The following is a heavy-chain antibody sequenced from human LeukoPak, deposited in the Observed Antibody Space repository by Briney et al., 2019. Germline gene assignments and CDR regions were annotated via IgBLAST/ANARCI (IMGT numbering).Heavy chain of an antibody. J-gene: IGHJ4*02. D-gene: IGHD6-19*01. CDR1: GFTFSNYG. CDR3: ARDLEVAGSNYFDY. CDR2: ISYDGSNK. V-gene: IGHV3-30*03. Sequence: GGSLRLSCAASGFTFSNYGMSWVRQAPGKGLEWVAVISYDGSNKYYADSVKGRFTISRDNSKNTLYLQMNSLRAEDTGVYYCARDLEVAGSNYFDYWGQGTLVTVSS.